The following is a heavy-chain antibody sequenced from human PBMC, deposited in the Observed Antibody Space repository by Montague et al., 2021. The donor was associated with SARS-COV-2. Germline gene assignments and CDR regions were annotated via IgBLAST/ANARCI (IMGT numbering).Heavy chain of an antibody. CDR3: ARVGASYAFLLTYGMDV. D-gene: IGHD3-3*01. Sequence: SETLSLTCAVSGGSISSSNWWSWVRQPPGKGLEWIWEIYHSGSTNYNPSLKSRVTISVAKSKNQFSLKLSSVTAADTAVYYCARVGASYAFLLTYGMDVWGQGTTVTVSS. CDR1: GGSISSSNW. CDR2: IYHSGST. V-gene: IGHV4-4*02. J-gene: IGHJ6*02.